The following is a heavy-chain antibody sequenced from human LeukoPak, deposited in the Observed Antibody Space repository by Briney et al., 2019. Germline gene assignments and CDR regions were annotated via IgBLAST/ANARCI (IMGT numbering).Heavy chain of an antibody. CDR1: GYTFTSYA. D-gene: IGHD3-22*01. Sequence: ASVKVSCKASGYTFTSYAMHWVRQAPGQRLEWMGWINAGNGNTKYSQKFQGRVTITRDTPASTAYMELSSLRSEDTAVYYCATSPLQYYYDSSGYSRYFDYWGQGTLVTVSS. J-gene: IGHJ4*02. V-gene: IGHV1-3*01. CDR3: ATSPLQYYYDSSGYSRYFDY. CDR2: INAGNGNT.